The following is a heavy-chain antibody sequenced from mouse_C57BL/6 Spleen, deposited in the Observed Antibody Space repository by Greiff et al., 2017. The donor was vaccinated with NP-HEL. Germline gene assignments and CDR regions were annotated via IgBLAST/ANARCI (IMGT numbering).Heavy chain of an antibody. CDR1: GYTFTDYN. Sequence: EVKLLESGPELVKPGASVKMSCKASGYTFTDYNMHWVKQSHGKSLEWIGYINPNNGGTSYNQKFKGKATLTVNKSSSTAYMELRSLTSDDSAVYYCARRAVVAYYYAMDYWGQGTSVTVSS. J-gene: IGHJ4*01. CDR2: INPNNGGT. V-gene: IGHV1-22*01. D-gene: IGHD1-1*01. CDR3: ARRAVVAYYYAMDY.